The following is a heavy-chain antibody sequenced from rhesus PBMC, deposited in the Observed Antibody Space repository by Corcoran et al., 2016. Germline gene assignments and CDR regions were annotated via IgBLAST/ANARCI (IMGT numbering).Heavy chain of an antibody. D-gene: IGHD3-28*01. CDR3: ASSYDSGYYMRFDY. J-gene: IGHJ4*01. Sequence: QVQLVQSGAEVKKPGSSVKVSCKASGYTFTDYYMHWVRQAPRPGLEWMGWINPYNGNTKYAQRFQGRVAMTRDTSTSTAYMELSSLRSEDRAVYYCASSYDSGYYMRFDYWGQGVLVTVSS. V-gene: IGHV1S2*01. CDR1: GYTFTDYY. CDR2: INPYNGNT.